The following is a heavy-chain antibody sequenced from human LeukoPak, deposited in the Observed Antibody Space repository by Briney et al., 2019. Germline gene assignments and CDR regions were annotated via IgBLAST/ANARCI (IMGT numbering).Heavy chain of an antibody. V-gene: IGHV1-18*01. CDR3: ARGITMVRGVDY. Sequence: GSSVTVSCKASGYTFTNYGISWVRQAPGQGLEWMGWISAYNGNTNYAQKFQGTVTMTTDTSTSTAYMELRSLRSEDTAVYYCARGITMVRGVDYWGQGTLVTVSS. D-gene: IGHD3-10*01. J-gene: IGHJ4*02. CDR2: ISAYNGNT. CDR1: GYTFTNYG.